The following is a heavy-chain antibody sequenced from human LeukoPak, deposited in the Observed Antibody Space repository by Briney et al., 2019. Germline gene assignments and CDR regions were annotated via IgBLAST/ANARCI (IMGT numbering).Heavy chain of an antibody. CDR2: INTDGSST. Sequence: GGSLRLSCAASGFTFSSYWMSWVRQAPGKGLVWVSRINTDGSSTSYADSVKGRFTISRDNAKNTLYLQMNSLTVEDTAVYYCVREGQGRSWDYWGQGSLVTVSS. CDR3: VREGQGRSWDY. CDR1: GFTFSSYW. D-gene: IGHD6-13*01. V-gene: IGHV3-74*01. J-gene: IGHJ4*02.